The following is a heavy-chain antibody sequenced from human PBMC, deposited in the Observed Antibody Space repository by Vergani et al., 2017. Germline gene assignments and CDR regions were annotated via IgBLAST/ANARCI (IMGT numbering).Heavy chain of an antibody. J-gene: IGHJ6*03. Sequence: QVQLQESGPGLVKPSETLSLTCSVSGASISDVYWTWIRQSPGERLEWIGYIYSTGSTNYNPSLQSRLSMSIDTSKSQFSLKLASVTAADTAVYYCASLPHCCNSGMDVWGKGTTVTVSS. CDR2: IYSTGST. CDR1: GASISDVY. D-gene: IGHD2/OR15-2a*01. CDR3: ASLPHCCNSGMDV. V-gene: IGHV4-59*01.